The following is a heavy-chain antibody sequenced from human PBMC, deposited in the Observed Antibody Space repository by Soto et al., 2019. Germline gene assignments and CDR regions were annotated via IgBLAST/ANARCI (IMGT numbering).Heavy chain of an antibody. J-gene: IGHJ4*02. CDR1: GFTFSNYG. Sequence: EVQLLESGGGLVQPGGSLRLSCPASGFTFSNYGMSWVRQAPGERLEWVSTISGGGGGTTYYVDSVKGRFTISRDNSRNTLYLQMNRLTADDTAVYYCARDPYQRDGLFDSWGQGTQVTVSS. D-gene: IGHD2-2*01. V-gene: IGHV3-23*01. CDR3: ARDPYQRDGLFDS. CDR2: ISGGGGGTT.